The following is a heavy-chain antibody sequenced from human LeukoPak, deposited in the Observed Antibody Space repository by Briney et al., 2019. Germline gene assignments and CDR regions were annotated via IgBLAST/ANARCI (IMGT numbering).Heavy chain of an antibody. CDR3: AKKGGTSGWYDYFDL. CDR2: ISPDESLE. J-gene: IGHJ4*02. Sequence: GGSLRLSCVVSGITFRSNTMHWVRQAPGRGLEWVAVISPDESLENYVDSVKGRFTVSRDNSRNTLFLQMNSLISEDTAVYYCAKKGGTSGWYDYFDLWGQGTLVTVSS. V-gene: IGHV3-30*18. CDR1: GITFRSNT. D-gene: IGHD6-19*01.